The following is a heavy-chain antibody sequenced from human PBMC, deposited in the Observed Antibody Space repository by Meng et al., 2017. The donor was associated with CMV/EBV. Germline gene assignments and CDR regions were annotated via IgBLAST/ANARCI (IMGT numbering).Heavy chain of an antibody. CDR1: GYTFTGYY. J-gene: IGHJ6*02. D-gene: IGHD2-2*01. CDR3: ARGRLIVVVPAAIAGVRIAAALSMDV. CDR2: INPNSGGT. V-gene: IGHV1-2*02. Sequence: GESLKVSCKASGYTFTGYYMHWVRQAPGQGLEWMGWINPNSGGTNYAQKFQGRVTMTRDTSISTAYMELSRLRSDDTAVYYCARGRLIVVVPAAIAGVRIAAALSMDVWGQGTTVTSP.